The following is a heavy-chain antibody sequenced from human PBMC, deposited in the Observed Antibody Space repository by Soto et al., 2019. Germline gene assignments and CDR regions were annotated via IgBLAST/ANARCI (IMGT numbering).Heavy chain of an antibody. D-gene: IGHD3-9*01. J-gene: IGHJ4*02. CDR1: GGTFSSYA. CDR2: IIPIFGTA. V-gene: IGHV1-69*06. Sequence: QVQLVQSGAEVKKPGSSVNVSCKASGGTFSSYAISWVRQAPGQGLEWMGGIIPIFGTANYAQKFQGRVTITADKSTSTAYMELSSLRSEDTAVYYCARRRAPGVMTGYYSYFDYWGQGTLVTVSS. CDR3: ARRRAPGVMTGYYSYFDY.